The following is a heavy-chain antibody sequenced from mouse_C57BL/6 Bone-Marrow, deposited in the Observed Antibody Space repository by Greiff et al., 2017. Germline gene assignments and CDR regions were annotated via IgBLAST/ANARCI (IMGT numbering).Heavy chain of an antibody. CDR3: ARDGYYYAMDY. CDR2: IYPRSGNT. CDR1: GYTFTSYG. J-gene: IGHJ4*01. D-gene: IGHD2-3*01. V-gene: IGHV1-81*01. Sequence: QVQLQQSGAELARPGASVKLSCKASGYTFTSYGISWVKQRTGLGLEWIGEIYPRSGNTYYNEKFKGKATLTADKSSSKAYMELSSLTSEDSAVYFCARDGYYYAMDYWGQGTTVTVSS.